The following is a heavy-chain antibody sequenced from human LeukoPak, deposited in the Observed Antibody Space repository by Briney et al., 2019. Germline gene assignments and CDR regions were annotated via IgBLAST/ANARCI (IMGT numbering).Heavy chain of an antibody. CDR2: IYYSGNT. J-gene: IGHJ4*02. D-gene: IGHD3-10*01. CDR1: GGSISSSSYY. V-gene: IGHV4-39*07. Sequence: SETLSLTCTVSGGSISSSSYYWGWIRQPPGKGLEWIGSIYYSGNTYYNPSLKSRVTISVDTSKNQFSLKLSSVTAADTAVYYCARGSRYYYGSGVLGYWGQGTLVTVSS. CDR3: ARGSRYYYGSGVLGY.